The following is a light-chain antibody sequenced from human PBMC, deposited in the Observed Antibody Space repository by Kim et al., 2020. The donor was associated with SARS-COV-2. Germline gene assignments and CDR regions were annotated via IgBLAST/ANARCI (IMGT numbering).Light chain of an antibody. J-gene: IGKJ2*01. CDR1: QSVLYSSNNKSY. Sequence: DIGITKSPDSLAVSLGERATINCKSSQSVLYSSNNKSYLAWYQQKPGQPPNLLIYWASTRESGVPDRFSGSGSGTDFTLTISSLQAEDVAVYYCQQYYSTPPTFGQGTKLEI. CDR2: WAS. CDR3: QQYYSTPPT. V-gene: IGKV4-1*01.